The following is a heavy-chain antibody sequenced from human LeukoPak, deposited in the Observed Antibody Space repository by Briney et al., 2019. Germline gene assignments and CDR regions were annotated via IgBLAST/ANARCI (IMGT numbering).Heavy chain of an antibody. CDR3: SRGEDFWGDRHAFDI. J-gene: IGHJ3*02. Sequence: GWSLILSCAASGFTFTTYSMHWVRHAPGKGLEWVSSINTYSRFVVYVDSVNGRFTISIDDSKNSLYLQMNSLIGEYTALSYFSRGEDFWGDRHAFDIWGQGTMVNV. CDR2: INTYSRFV. V-gene: IGHV3-21*03. D-gene: IGHD3-3*01. CDR1: GFTFTTYS.